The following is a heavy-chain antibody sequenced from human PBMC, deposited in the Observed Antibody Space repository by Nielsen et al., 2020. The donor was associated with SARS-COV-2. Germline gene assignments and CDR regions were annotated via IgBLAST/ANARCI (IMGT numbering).Heavy chain of an antibody. CDR2: IYSSGST. CDR3: AREGSAINYFDY. J-gene: IGHJ4*02. CDR1: GGSLNNYY. Sequence: SETLSLTCSVSGGSLNNYYWAWFRQPPGKGLECIGYIYSSGSTNYNPSLQSRVTMSVDTSKNQFSLHLKSVSAADTAVYYCAREGSAINYFDYWGQGTLVTVTS. D-gene: IGHD5-18*01. V-gene: IGHV4-59*01.